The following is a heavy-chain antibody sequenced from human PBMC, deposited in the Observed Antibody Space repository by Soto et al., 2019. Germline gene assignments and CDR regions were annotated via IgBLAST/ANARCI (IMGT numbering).Heavy chain of an antibody. CDR3: AKEVEVYYFDE. J-gene: IGHJ4*02. CDR2: INTSGGGT. V-gene: IGHV3-74*01. CDR1: GFTFSSYW. Sequence: GGSLRLSCAASGFTFSSYWMHWVRQAPGKGLVWVSRINTSGGGTNYADPVKGRFTISRDNSKNTLYLQMNSLRAEDTAVYYCAKEVEVYYFDEWGQGTLVTVS.